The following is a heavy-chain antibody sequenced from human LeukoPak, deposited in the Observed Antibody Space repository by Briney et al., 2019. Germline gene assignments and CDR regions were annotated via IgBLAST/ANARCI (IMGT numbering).Heavy chain of an antibody. D-gene: IGHD3-22*01. J-gene: IGHJ4*02. CDR3: AREPHYYDSRGSIDY. CDR2: IYTSGST. CDR1: GGTFSGYY. V-gene: IGHV4-4*07. Sequence: SETLSLTCAVYGGTFSGYYWSWIRQPAGKGLEWIGRIYTSGSTNYNPSLKSRVTISVDTSKNQFSLKLSSVTAADTAVYYCAREPHYYDSRGSIDYWGQGTLVTVSS.